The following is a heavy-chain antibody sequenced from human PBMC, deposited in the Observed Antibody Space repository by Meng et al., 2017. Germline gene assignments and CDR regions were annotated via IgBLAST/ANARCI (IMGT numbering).Heavy chain of an antibody. Sequence: SETLSLTCTVSGGSISSYYWSWIRQPPGKGLEWIGYIYYSGSTNYNPSLKSRVTISVDTSKSQFSLKLSSVTAADTAVYYCARGNSSSWAFRYYFDYWGQGTLVTVSS. CDR2: IYYSGST. CDR1: GGSISSYY. J-gene: IGHJ4*02. CDR3: ARGNSSSWAFRYYFDY. D-gene: IGHD6-13*01. V-gene: IGHV4-59*01.